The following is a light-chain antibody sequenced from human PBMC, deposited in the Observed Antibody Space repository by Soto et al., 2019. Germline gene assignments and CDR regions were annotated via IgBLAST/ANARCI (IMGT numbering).Light chain of an antibody. Sequence: DIQLTQSPSFLSASVGDRVTITCWASQGISTYLAWYQQKPGKAPKLVISAASNLQSGVPSRFSGSGSGTEFTLTISSLQPEDFATYYCQQLNSYPPSTFGQGTKLEIK. CDR3: QQLNSYPPST. J-gene: IGKJ2*01. V-gene: IGKV1-9*01. CDR1: QGISTY. CDR2: AAS.